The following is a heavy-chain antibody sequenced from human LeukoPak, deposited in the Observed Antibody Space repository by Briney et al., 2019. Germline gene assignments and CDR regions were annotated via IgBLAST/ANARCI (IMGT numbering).Heavy chain of an antibody. Sequence: SETLSLTCAVYGGSFSGYYWSWIRQPPGKGLEWIGYIYYSGSTYYNPSLKSRVTISVDTSKNQFSLKLSSVTAADTAVYYCARGYCSSTSCYTNWFDPWGQGTLVTVSS. CDR2: IYYSGST. J-gene: IGHJ5*02. D-gene: IGHD2-2*02. CDR1: GGSFSGYY. V-gene: IGHV4-34*09. CDR3: ARGYCSSTSCYTNWFDP.